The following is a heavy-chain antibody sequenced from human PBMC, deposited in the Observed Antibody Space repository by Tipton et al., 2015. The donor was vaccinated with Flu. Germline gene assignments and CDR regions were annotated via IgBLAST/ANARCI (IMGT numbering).Heavy chain of an antibody. CDR2: ICTSGST. CDR3: ARVWSSFVAAASLDY. J-gene: IGHJ4*02. D-gene: IGHD2-2*01. V-gene: IGHV4-61*02. Sequence: TLSLTCTVSGGSISSGSYYWGWIRQPAGKGLEWIGRICTSGSTGYNPSLKGRVTISLDMSKDQFSLKLASVTAADTAVYYCARVWSSFVAAASLDYWGRGTLITVSS. CDR1: GGSISSGSYY.